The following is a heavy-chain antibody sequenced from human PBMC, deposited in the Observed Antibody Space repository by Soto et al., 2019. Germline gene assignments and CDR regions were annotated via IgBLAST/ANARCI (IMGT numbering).Heavy chain of an antibody. V-gene: IGHV3-21*01. J-gene: IGHJ6*03. Sequence: EVQLVESGGGLVKPGGSLRLSCAASGFTFSSYSMNWVRQAPGKGLEWVSSISSSSSYIYYADSVKGRFTISRDNANNSLYLQMNSLRAEDTAVYYCARPGHYYYYYMDVWGKGTTVTVSS. CDR3: ARPGHYYYYYMDV. CDR2: ISSSSSYI. CDR1: GFTFSSYS.